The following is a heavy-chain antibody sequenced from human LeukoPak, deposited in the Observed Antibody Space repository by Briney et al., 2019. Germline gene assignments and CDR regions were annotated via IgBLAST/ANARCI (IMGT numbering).Heavy chain of an antibody. CDR3: ARGLRGYSYGYWFDP. Sequence: GGSLRLSCAASGFTFSSYGLSWVRQAPGKGLEWVSGISGSGGSTNYADSVKGRFTISRDNSKNTLYLQMNSLRAEDTAVYYCARGLRGYSYGYWFDPWGQGTLVTVSS. CDR1: GFTFSSYG. D-gene: IGHD5-18*01. V-gene: IGHV3-23*01. CDR2: ISGSGGST. J-gene: IGHJ5*02.